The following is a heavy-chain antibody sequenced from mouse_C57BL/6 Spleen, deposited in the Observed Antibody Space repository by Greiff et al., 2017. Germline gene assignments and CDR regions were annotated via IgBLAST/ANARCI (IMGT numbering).Heavy chain of an antibody. Sequence: EVQLQQSGPELVKPGDSVKISCKASGYSFTGYFMNWVMQSHGKSLEWIGRINPYNGDTFYNQKFKGKATLTVDKSSSTAHMELRSLTSEDSAVYYCARGRVYYYGSGGYFDVWGTGTTVTVSS. V-gene: IGHV1-20*01. CDR3: ARGRVYYYGSGGYFDV. J-gene: IGHJ1*03. CDR1: GYSFTGYF. D-gene: IGHD1-1*01. CDR2: INPYNGDT.